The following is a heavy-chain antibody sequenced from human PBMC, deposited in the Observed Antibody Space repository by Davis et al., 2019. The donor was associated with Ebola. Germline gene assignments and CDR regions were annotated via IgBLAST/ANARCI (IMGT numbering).Heavy chain of an antibody. CDR1: GFTFSSYW. Sequence: GESLKISCAASGFTFSSYWMSWVRQAPGKGLEWVSAISGSGGSTYYADSVKGRFTISRDNSKNTLYLQMNSLRAEDTAVYYCAKGRSSWYGYYYGMDVWGQGTTVTVSS. J-gene: IGHJ6*02. CDR3: AKGRSSWYGYYYGMDV. D-gene: IGHD6-13*01. V-gene: IGHV3-23*01. CDR2: ISGSGGST.